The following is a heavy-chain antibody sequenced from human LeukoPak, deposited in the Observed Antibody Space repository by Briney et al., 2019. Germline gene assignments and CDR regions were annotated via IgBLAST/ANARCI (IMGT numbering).Heavy chain of an antibody. D-gene: IGHD1-26*01. CDR2: IYHSGST. Sequence: SETLSLTCTVSGYSISSGYYWGWIRQPPGKGLEWIGSIYHSGSTYYNPSLKSRVTISVDTSKNQFSLKLSSVTAADTAVYYCARGGATTSFDYWGQGTLVTVSS. CDR3: ARGGATTSFDY. V-gene: IGHV4-38-2*02. CDR1: GYSISSGYY. J-gene: IGHJ4*02.